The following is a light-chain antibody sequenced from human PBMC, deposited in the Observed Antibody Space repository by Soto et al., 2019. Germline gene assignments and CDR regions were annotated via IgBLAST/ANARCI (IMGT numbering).Light chain of an antibody. CDR3: QQRIKWPIT. CDR1: QSISSY. Sequence: DIQMTQSPSSLSASVGDRVTITCRASQSISSYLNWYQQKPGKAPKLLIYAASSLQSGVPSRFSGSGSGTDFTLTISSLEPEDFAVYYCQQRIKWPITFGQGTRLEIK. J-gene: IGKJ5*01. CDR2: AAS. V-gene: IGKV1-39*01.